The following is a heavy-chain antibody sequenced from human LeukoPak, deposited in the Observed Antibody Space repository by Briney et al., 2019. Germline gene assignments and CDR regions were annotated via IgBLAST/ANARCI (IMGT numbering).Heavy chain of an antibody. CDR1: HYTFDNYP. CDR3: ARSDKSVANAFDV. V-gene: IGHV1-18*04. Sequence: ASVKVSCKASHYTFDNYPISWVRQAPGQGLKWMGWISAKNGNTNYAQKVQGRITLTTDIRTNTAYMELRSLGSDDTAVYYCARSDKSVANAFDVWGQGTMVTVPS. J-gene: IGHJ3*01. CDR2: ISAKNGNT. D-gene: IGHD6-19*01.